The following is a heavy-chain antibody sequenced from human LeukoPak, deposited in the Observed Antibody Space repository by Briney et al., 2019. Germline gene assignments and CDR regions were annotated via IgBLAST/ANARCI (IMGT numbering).Heavy chain of an antibody. CDR3: ARDKGVIIGDYFDY. Sequence: ASVKVSCKASGGTFSSYAISWVRQAPGQGLEWMGGIIPIFGTANYAQKFQGRVTITADESTSTAYMELSSLRSEDTAVYYCARDKGVIIGDYFDYWGQGTLVTVSS. J-gene: IGHJ4*02. CDR1: GGTFSSYA. D-gene: IGHD3-10*01. V-gene: IGHV1-69*13. CDR2: IIPIFGTA.